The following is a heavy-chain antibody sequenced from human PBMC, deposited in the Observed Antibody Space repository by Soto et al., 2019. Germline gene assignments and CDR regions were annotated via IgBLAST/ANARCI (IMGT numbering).Heavy chain of an antibody. D-gene: IGHD3-3*01. J-gene: IGHJ6*02. Sequence: SLRLSCAASGFTFSSYGMHWVRQAPGKGLEWVAVIWYDGSNKYYADSVKGRFTISRDNSKNTLYLQMNSLRAEDTAVYYCARDPDYDFWSGYRYYYYGMDVWGQGTTVTVSS. CDR2: IWYDGSNK. CDR3: ARDPDYDFWSGYRYYYYGMDV. CDR1: GFTFSSYG. V-gene: IGHV3-33*01.